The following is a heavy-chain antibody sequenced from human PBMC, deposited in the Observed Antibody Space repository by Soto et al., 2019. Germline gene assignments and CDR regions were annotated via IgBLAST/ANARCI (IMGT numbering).Heavy chain of an antibody. Sequence: SETLSLTCAVYGGSFSCYYWSWIRQPPGKGLEWIGEINHSGSTNYNPSLKSRVTISVDTSKNQFSLKLSSVTAADTAVYYCARAGDILTGYQPTFDYWGQGTLVTVSS. CDR1: GGSFSCYY. CDR2: INHSGST. D-gene: IGHD3-9*01. CDR3: ARAGDILTGYQPTFDY. V-gene: IGHV4-34*01. J-gene: IGHJ4*02.